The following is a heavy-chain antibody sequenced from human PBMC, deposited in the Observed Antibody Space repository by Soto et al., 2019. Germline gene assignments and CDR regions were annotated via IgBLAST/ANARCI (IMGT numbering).Heavy chain of an antibody. J-gene: IGHJ6*02. Sequence: AGSSLRLSGAASGFTFSSYSMNWVLQAPGKGLEWVSYISSSSSTIYYADSVKGRFTISRDNAKNSLYLQMNSLRDEGTAVYYCPSRLEKYSYGFGGYYYYGMDVWRQGTTVTVSS. CDR1: GFTFSSYS. D-gene: IGHD5-18*01. CDR3: PSRLEKYSYGFGGYYYYGMDV. V-gene: IGHV3-48*02. CDR2: ISSSSSTI.